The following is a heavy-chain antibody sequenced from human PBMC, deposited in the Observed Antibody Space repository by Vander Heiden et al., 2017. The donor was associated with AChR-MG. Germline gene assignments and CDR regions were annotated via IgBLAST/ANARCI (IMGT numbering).Heavy chain of an antibody. D-gene: IGHD6-13*01. Sequence: HVQLVQSGAEVKKPGASVTVSCKPSGSTFTGYYRNWVRQAPGQGLEWRGRINPNSGGTNYAQKFQGRVTMTRDTSISTAYMELSRMRSDDTAVYYCARSLAAAGDNLDYWGQGTLVTVSS. J-gene: IGHJ4*02. CDR3: ARSLAAAGDNLDY. CDR1: GSTFTGYY. V-gene: IGHV1-2*06. CDR2: INPNSGGT.